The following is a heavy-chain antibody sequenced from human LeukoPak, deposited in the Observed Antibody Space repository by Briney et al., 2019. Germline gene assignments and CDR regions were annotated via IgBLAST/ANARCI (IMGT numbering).Heavy chain of an antibody. V-gene: IGHV1-69*04. CDR3: ARGYYGSGSYPDY. CDR1: AGTFSSYA. Sequence: GASVKVSCKASAGTFSSYAISWVRQAPGQGLEWMGRIIPILGIANYAQKFQGRVTITADKSTSTAYMELSSLRSEDTAVYYCARGYYGSGSYPDYWGQGTLVTVSS. CDR2: IIPILGIA. D-gene: IGHD3-10*01. J-gene: IGHJ4*02.